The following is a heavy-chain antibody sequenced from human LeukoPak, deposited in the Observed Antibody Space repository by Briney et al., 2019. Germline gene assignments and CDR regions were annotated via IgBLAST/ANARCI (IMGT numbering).Heavy chain of an antibody. J-gene: IGHJ4*02. CDR1: GFTFSIHW. D-gene: IGHD2-2*01. V-gene: IGHV3-74*01. CDR3: ARDRGSTEFDY. CDR2: INGDGSRT. Sequence: GGSLRLSCGASGFTFSIHWMHWVRQVPGKGLVWVSRINGDGSRTSYADSVKGRFTISRDNAKNTVYLQMNSLRAEDTALYYCARDRGSTEFDYWGQGTLVTVSS.